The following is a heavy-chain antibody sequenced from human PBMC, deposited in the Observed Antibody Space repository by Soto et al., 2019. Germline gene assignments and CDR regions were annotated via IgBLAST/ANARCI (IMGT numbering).Heavy chain of an antibody. V-gene: IGHV5-51*01. Sequence: GESLKISCKGSGYSFTSYWIGWVRQMPGKGMEWVGIIYPGDSDTRYSPSFQGQVTISADKSISTAYLQWSSLKASDTAMYYCERHLVERDSSSWYYYYYGMDVWGQGTTVPVSS. CDR2: IYPGDSDT. J-gene: IGHJ6*02. D-gene: IGHD6-13*01. CDR1: GYSFTSYW. CDR3: ERHLVERDSSSWYYYYYGMDV.